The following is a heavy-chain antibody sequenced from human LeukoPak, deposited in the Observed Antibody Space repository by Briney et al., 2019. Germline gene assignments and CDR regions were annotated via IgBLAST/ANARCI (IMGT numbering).Heavy chain of an antibody. CDR2: MNPNSGNT. Sequence: GASVTVSCMASGYTFTSYDINWVRQATGQGLEWMGWMNPNSGNTGYAQKFQGRVTMNRNTSISTAYMELSSLRSEDTAVYYWARAGRWQQLLGYWGQGTLVTVSS. CDR1: GYTFTSYD. D-gene: IGHD5-24*01. V-gene: IGHV1-8*01. J-gene: IGHJ4*02. CDR3: ARAGRWQQLLGY.